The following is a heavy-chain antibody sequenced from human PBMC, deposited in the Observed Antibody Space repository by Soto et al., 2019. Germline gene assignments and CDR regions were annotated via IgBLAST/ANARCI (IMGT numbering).Heavy chain of an antibody. CDR1: GYTFTSHA. CDR3: ARSIVVVTALDY. Sequence: QVQLVQSGAEEKKPGASVKGSCKASGYTFTSHAMHWVRQAPGQRLEWMGWINAGNGNTKYSQKFQGRVTITRDTSASTAYMELSSLRSEDTAVYYCARSIVVVTALDYWGQGTLVTVSS. J-gene: IGHJ4*02. V-gene: IGHV1-3*05. CDR2: INAGNGNT. D-gene: IGHD2-21*02.